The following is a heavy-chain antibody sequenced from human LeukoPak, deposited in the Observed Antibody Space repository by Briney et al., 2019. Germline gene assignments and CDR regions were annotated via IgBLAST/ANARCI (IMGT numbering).Heavy chain of an antibody. CDR2: IYYSGST. CDR3: ARDQSSGSYFWFDP. D-gene: IGHD1-26*01. V-gene: IGHV4-59*01. J-gene: IGHJ5*02. CDR1: GGSFSGYY. Sequence: SETLSLTCAVYGGSFSGYYWSWIRQPPGKGLEWIGYIYYSGSTNYNPSLKSRVTISVDTSKNQFSLKLSSVTAADTAVYYCARDQSSGSYFWFDPWGQGTLVTVSS.